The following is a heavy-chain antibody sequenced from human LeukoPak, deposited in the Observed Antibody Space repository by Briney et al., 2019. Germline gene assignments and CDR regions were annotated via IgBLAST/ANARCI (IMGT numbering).Heavy chain of an antibody. J-gene: IGHJ4*02. CDR1: GFTFSSSA. CDR3: ARGQYSSSPFDY. V-gene: IGHV3-23*01. CDR2: ISGSGGST. D-gene: IGHD6-6*01. Sequence: PGGSLRLSCAASGFTFSSSAMSWVRQAPGKGLEWVSAISGSGGSTYYADSVRGRFTISRDNAKSTLYLQMNSLRAEDTAVYYCARGQYSSSPFDYWGQGTLVTVSS.